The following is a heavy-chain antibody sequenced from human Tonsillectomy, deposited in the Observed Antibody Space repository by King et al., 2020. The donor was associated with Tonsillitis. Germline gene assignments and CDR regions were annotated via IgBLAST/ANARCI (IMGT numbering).Heavy chain of an antibody. Sequence: VQLVESGGGLVQPGGSLRLSCAASGFTFSSHWMHWVRQAPGTGLVWVSRIDGEENSTNYADSVKGRFTISRDNAKNTLYLQMNSLRAEDAAVYYCARGRDYECVWGSYYFDYWGQGTLVTVSS. J-gene: IGHJ4*02. V-gene: IGHV3-74*01. CDR3: ARGRDYECVWGSYYFDY. CDR2: IDGEENST. CDR1: GFTFSSHW. D-gene: IGHD3-16*01.